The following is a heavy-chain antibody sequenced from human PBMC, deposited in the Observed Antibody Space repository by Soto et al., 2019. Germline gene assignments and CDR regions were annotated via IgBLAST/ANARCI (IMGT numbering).Heavy chain of an antibody. V-gene: IGHV3-23*01. J-gene: IGHJ4*02. Sequence: GGSLRLSCAASGFTFSSYAMSWVRQAPGKGLEWVSAISGSGGSTYYADSVKGRFTISRDNSKNTLYLQMNSLRAEDTAVYYCAKAAKGYCSGGSCFPRPNVPAYWGQGTLVTVSS. CDR1: GFTFSSYA. CDR2: ISGSGGST. CDR3: AKAAKGYCSGGSCFPRPNVPAY. D-gene: IGHD2-15*01.